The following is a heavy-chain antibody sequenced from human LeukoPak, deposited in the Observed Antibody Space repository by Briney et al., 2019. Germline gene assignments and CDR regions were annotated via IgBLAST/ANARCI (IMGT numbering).Heavy chain of an antibody. J-gene: IGHJ4*02. D-gene: IGHD5-12*01. V-gene: IGHV1-3*01. CDR2: INAGNGNT. CDR3: ASLIGYSGYDWIFDY. Sequence: ASVKVSCKASGYTFTSYAMHWVRQAPGQRLEWMGWINAGNGNTKYSQKFQGRVTITRDTSASTAYMELSSLRSEDTAVYYCASLIGYSGYDWIFDYWRQGTLVSVSS. CDR1: GYTFTSYA.